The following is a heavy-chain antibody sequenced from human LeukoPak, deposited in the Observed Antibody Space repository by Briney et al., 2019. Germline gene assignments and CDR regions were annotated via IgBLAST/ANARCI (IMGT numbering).Heavy chain of an antibody. J-gene: IGHJ3*02. CDR2: TSYSGNT. CDR3: ARHCCSGPAKRVFDI. V-gene: IGHV4-39*01. Sequence: PSETLSLTCTVSGGSIISSDYHWGWVRQPPGKGLEWIGTTSYSGNTDYNPSLRSRVTISVDTSNNQFSLRLGSVTAADTAVYHCARHCCSGPAKRVFDIWGQGTVVTVSS. CDR1: GGSIISSDYH. D-gene: IGHD2-15*01.